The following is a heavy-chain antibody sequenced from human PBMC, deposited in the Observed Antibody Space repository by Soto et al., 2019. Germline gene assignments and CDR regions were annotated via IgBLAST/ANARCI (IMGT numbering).Heavy chain of an antibody. V-gene: IGHV1-69*06. Sequence: SVKVSCKASGGTFSSYAISWVRQAPGQGLEWMGGIIPIFGTANYAQKFQGRVTITADKSTSTAYMELSSLRSEDTAVYYCARDRKQQREGGMDVWGQGTTVTVSS. D-gene: IGHD6-13*01. CDR1: GGTFSSYA. CDR2: IIPIFGTA. J-gene: IGHJ6*02. CDR3: ARDRKQQREGGMDV.